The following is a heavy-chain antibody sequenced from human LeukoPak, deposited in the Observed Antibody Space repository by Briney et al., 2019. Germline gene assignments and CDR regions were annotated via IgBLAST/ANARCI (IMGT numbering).Heavy chain of an antibody. CDR1: GYTFTSYG. CDR3: ARDLRCSSTSCYGYYYGMDV. J-gene: IGHJ6*02. Sequence: GASVKVSCKASGYTFTSYGISWVRQAPGQGLEWMGWISAYNGNTNYAQKLQGRVTMTTDTSTSTAYMELRSLRSDDTAVYYCARDLRCSSTSCYGYYYGMDVWGQGTTVTVSS. D-gene: IGHD2-2*01. CDR2: ISAYNGNT. V-gene: IGHV1-18*01.